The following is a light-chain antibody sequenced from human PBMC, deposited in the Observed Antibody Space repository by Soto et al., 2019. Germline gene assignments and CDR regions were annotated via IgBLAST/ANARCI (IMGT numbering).Light chain of an antibody. CDR2: DAS. CDR1: HSINDW. Sequence: DNPLTQSPSSLSASVGDRVTITCRARHSINDWLAWYQQKPGKAPKLLIYDASSLESGVPARFSGSGSGTEFTLTISSLQPDDFATYYCQQYNTYSTFGQGTRLEIK. V-gene: IGKV1-5*01. CDR3: QQYNTYST. J-gene: IGKJ5*01.